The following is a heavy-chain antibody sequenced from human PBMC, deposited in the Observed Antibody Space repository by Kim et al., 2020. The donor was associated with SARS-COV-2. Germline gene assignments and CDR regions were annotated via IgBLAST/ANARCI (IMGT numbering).Heavy chain of an antibody. CDR3: AKDYYDSSTTFYYGMDV. J-gene: IGHJ6*02. V-gene: IGHV3-23*01. D-gene: IGHD3-22*01. Sequence: VKGRFTISRDNSKHTLYLQMNSLRAEDTAVYYCAKDYYDSSTTFYYGMDVWGQGTTVTVSS.